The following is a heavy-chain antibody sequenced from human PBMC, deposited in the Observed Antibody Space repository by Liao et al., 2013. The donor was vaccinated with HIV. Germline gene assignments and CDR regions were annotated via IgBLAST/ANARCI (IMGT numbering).Heavy chain of an antibody. CDR1: GGSISSYY. V-gene: IGHV4-59*10. CDR2: IYTSGST. D-gene: IGHD1-7*01. CDR3: ARLDWNYEVLYYYYYMDV. Sequence: QVQLQQWGAGLLKPSETLSLTCTVSGGSISSYYWSWIRQPAGKGLEWIGRIYTSGSTNYNPSLKSRVTISVDTSKNQFSLKLSSVTAADTAVYYCARLDWNYEVLYYYYYMDVWGKGTTVTVSS. J-gene: IGHJ6*03.